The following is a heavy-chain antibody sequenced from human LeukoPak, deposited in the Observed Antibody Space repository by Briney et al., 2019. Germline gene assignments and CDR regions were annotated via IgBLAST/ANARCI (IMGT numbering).Heavy chain of an antibody. V-gene: IGHV4-34*01. Sequence: PSETLSLTCAVYGGSFSGYYWSWIRQPPGKGLEWIGEINHSVSTNYNPSLKSRFTISVDTSKNQFSLKLSSVTAADTAVYYCARGRGVNYLGAVTPKLGYFDYWGQGTLVAVSS. J-gene: IGHJ4*02. CDR3: ARGRGVNYLGAVTPKLGYFDY. CDR2: INHSVST. CDR1: GGSFSGYY. D-gene: IGHD4-11*01.